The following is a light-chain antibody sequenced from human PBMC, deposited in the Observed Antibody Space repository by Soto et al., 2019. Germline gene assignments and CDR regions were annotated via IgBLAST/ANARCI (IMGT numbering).Light chain of an antibody. Sequence: EHVLTQAPGTLSFSPGERATLSFRASQSVSSSYLAWYQQKPGLAPRLLIYGASSRATGIPDRFSGSGSGTDFTLTISRLEPEDFAVYYCQQYGTSPQWTFGQGTKVDIK. CDR2: GAS. CDR3: QQYGTSPQWT. V-gene: IGKV3-20*01. J-gene: IGKJ1*01. CDR1: QSVSSSY.